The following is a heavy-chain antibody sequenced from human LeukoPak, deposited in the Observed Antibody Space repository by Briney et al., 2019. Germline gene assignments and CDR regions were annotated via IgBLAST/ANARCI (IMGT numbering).Heavy chain of an antibody. V-gene: IGHV3-7*01. CDR2: IRPDGSEK. CDR3: ARDSRDYYGMDV. J-gene: IGHJ6*02. Sequence: GGSLRLSCAASGFTFSTYWMSWVRQAPGKGLEWVANIRPDGSEKYYVDSVKGRLTISRENAKNSLSLQMNSLRGEDTAVYYCARDSRDYYGMDVWGQGTTVTVSS. CDR1: GFTFSTYW.